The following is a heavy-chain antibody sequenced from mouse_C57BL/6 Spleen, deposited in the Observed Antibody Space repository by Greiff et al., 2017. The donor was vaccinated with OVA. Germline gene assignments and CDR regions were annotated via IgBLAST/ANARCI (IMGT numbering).Heavy chain of an antibody. Sequence: QVQLQQSGAELVRPGTSVKVSCKASGYAFTNYLIEWVKQRPGQGLEWIGVINPGSGGTNYNEKFKGKATLTADKSSSTAYMQLSSLTSEDSAVYFCAREGYSNFYYAMDYWGQGTSVTVSS. J-gene: IGHJ4*01. V-gene: IGHV1-54*01. CDR2: INPGSGGT. D-gene: IGHD2-5*01. CDR1: GYAFTNYL. CDR3: AREGYSNFYYAMDY.